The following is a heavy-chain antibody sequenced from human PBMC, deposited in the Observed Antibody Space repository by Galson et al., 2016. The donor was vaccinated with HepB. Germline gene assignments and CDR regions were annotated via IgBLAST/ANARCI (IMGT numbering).Heavy chain of an antibody. CDR2: IHYSGST. CDR1: GGSITSGAYY. Sequence: SETLSLTCTVSGGSITSGAYYWGWIRQSPGKGLEWIGRIHYSGSTDYNPSLRSRVTISEDTSKNQLSLKVTYVVAADTAEYFCARGRVSTYGVVDVWGQGTTVTVTS. D-gene: IGHD3-3*01. V-gene: IGHV4-39*07. J-gene: IGHJ6*02. CDR3: ARGRVSTYGVVDV.